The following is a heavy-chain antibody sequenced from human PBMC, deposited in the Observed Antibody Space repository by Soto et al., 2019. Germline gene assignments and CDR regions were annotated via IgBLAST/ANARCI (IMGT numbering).Heavy chain of an antibody. CDR1: GGSISRDGSY. CDR2: LFYSGST. J-gene: IGHJ5*02. D-gene: IGHD6-13*01. Sequence: SETLSLTCTVSGGSISRDGSYWSWIRQHPGKGLEWIGCLFYSGSTYYNPSLKSRVTISVDTSKNQFSLKLSSVTAADTAVYYCARGLAAAGLFGFGPWGQGTLVTVSS. CDR3: ARGLAAAGLFGFGP. V-gene: IGHV4-31*03.